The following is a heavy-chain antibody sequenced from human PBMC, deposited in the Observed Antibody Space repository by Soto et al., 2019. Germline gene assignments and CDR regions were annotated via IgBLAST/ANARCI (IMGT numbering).Heavy chain of an antibody. Sequence: QITLKESGPTLVRPTQTLTLTCTFSGFSLGTSGVGVGWIRQPPGKALEWLALIYWDDDKRYSPSLKSRLTITKDTSKNQVVLTMTNMDPVDTATYYCAHSRCGGDCLQSYSSHYYYGMDVWGQGTTVTVSS. CDR2: IYWDDDK. CDR1: GFSLGTSGVG. V-gene: IGHV2-5*02. J-gene: IGHJ6*02. CDR3: AHSRCGGDCLQSYSSHYYYGMDV. D-gene: IGHD2-21*02.